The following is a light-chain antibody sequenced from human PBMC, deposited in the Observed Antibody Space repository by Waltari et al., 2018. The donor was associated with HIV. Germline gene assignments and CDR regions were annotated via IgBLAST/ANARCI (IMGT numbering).Light chain of an antibody. CDR2: DAS. Sequence: EIVLTQSPATLSLSPGERAILSCRASQSVSTYLSWYQHRPGQAPRLLMYDASTRATGIPARFSGSGSGRDFTLTISTLEPEDSGVYYCQQRANWPPYTFGRGTKLQI. CDR1: QSVSTY. V-gene: IGKV3-11*02. CDR3: QQRANWPPYT. J-gene: IGKJ2*01.